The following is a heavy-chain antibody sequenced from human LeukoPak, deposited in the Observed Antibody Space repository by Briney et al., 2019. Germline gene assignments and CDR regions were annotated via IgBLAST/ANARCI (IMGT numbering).Heavy chain of an antibody. CDR3: AGKGTGDPLSYYDSSGYYY. CDR2: IYTSGST. J-gene: IGHJ4*02. Sequence: PSETLSLTCTVSGGSISSYYWSWIRQPAGKGLEWIGRIYTSGSTNYNPSLKSRVTMSVDTSKNQFSLRLSSVTAAATAVYYRAGKGTGDPLSYYDSSGYYYWGQGTLVTVSS. CDR1: GGSISSYY. V-gene: IGHV4-4*07. D-gene: IGHD3-22*01.